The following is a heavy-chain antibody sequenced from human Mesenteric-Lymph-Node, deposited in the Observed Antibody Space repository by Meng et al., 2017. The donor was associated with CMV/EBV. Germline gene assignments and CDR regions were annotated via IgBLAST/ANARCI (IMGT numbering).Heavy chain of an antibody. J-gene: IGHJ5*02. D-gene: IGHD2-2*01. CDR3: ARIGNCTTPTCYGNFFDP. V-gene: IGHV4-38-2*02. Sequence: GSLRLSCTVSGYSITSGYHWGWIRQPPGRGLEWIGNIFHSGRAFYNPSLQSRVTISVNTSRNQFYLKVRSVTAADTAVYYCARIGNCTTPTCYGNFFDPWGQGALVTVSS. CDR2: IFHSGRA. CDR1: GYSITSGYH.